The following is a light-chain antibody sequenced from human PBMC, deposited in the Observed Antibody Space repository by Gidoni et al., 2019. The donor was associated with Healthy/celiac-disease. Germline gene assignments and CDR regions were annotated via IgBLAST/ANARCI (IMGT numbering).Light chain of an antibody. CDR3: CSYAGSSTVV. Sequence: QSALTQPDSVSGSPGQSIPISCTGTSSDVGSYNLVPWYQQNPGKAPKLMIYEVSKRPTGVSNRFSGSKSGNTASRTISGLQAEDEADYYCCSYAGSSTVVFGGGTKLTVL. CDR2: EVS. J-gene: IGLJ2*01. CDR1: SSDVGSYNL. V-gene: IGLV2-23*02.